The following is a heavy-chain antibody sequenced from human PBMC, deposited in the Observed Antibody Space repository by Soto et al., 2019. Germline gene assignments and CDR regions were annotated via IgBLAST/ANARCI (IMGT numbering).Heavy chain of an antibody. V-gene: IGHV4-59*01. CDR2: IYYSGST. J-gene: IGHJ6*02. Sequence: TSETLSLTXTVSGGSISSFYWSWIRQPPGKGLEWIGYIYYSGSTNYNPSLKSRVTISVDTSKNQFSLKLSSVTAADTAVYYCARGYYYDSSGYYYYYYGMDVWGQGTTVTVSS. D-gene: IGHD3-22*01. CDR1: GGSISSFY. CDR3: ARGYYYDSSGYYYYYYGMDV.